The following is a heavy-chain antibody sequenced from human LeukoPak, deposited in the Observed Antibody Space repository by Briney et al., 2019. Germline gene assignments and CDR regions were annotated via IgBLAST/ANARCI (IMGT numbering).Heavy chain of an antibody. D-gene: IGHD6-19*01. CDR1: GFTFSSYA. Sequence: PGGSLRLSCAASGFTFSSYAMHWVRQAAGKGLEWVAVISYDGSNKYYADSVKGRFTISRDNSKNTLYLQMNSLRAEDTAVYYCARGSYSSAWDDAFDIWGQGTMVTVSS. V-gene: IGHV3-30-3*01. J-gene: IGHJ3*02. CDR2: ISYDGSNK. CDR3: ARGSYSSAWDDAFDI.